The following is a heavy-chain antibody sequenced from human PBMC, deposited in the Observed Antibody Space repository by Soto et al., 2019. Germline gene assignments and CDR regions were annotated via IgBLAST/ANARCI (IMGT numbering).Heavy chain of an antibody. V-gene: IGHV5-51*01. CDR2: IYPGDSDT. Sequence: PGESLKISCKGSGYSFTIHCIGWVRQTPWKGLEWMGIIYPGDSDTRYSPSFQGLVTISADKSISTAYLQWSSLKASDTAMYYCARHPDTADTSDFDYWGQGTLVTVSS. CDR1: GYSFTIHC. D-gene: IGHD5-18*01. J-gene: IGHJ4*02. CDR3: ARHPDTADTSDFDY.